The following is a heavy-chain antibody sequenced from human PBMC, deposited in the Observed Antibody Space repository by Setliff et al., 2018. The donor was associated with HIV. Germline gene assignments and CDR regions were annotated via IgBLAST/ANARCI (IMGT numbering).Heavy chain of an antibody. CDR2: ITGNSDYK. CDR3: ASSRPPDDSSGYLDH. CDR1: GFTFSSYS. D-gene: IGHD3-22*01. Sequence: GGSLRLSCAASGFTFSSYSMSWVRQAPGKGLEWVSSITGNSDYKFYVDSVKGRFAISRDNAKNSLNLEMNSLRAEDTAIYYCASSRPPDDSSGYLDHWGQGTLVTVSS. J-gene: IGHJ4*01. V-gene: IGHV3-21*04.